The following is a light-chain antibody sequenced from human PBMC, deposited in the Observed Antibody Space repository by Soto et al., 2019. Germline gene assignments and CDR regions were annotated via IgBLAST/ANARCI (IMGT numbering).Light chain of an antibody. CDR1: QSLTRN. V-gene: IGKV3-20*01. J-gene: IGKJ3*01. Sequence: EIVMTQSPATLSVSPGERVTLSCRASQSLTRNLAWYQQKPGQAPRVLIYGASSRATGIPDRFSGSGSGADFTLTISRLEPEDFAVYYCQQYTTSPFTFGPGTKVDIK. CDR2: GAS. CDR3: QQYTTSPFT.